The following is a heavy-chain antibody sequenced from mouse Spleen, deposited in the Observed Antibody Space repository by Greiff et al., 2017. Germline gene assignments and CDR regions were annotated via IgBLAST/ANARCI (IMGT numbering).Heavy chain of an antibody. D-gene: IGHD1-1*01. V-gene: IGHV1-72*01. CDR2: IDPSSGGT. CDR3: ARDYGSSLYYFDY. J-gene: IGHJ2*01. CDR1: GYTFTSYW. Sequence: QVQLQQPGAELVKPGASVKLSCKASGYTFTSYWMHWVKQRPGRGLEWIGRIDPSSGGTKYNEKFKSKATLTVDKSSSTAYMQLSSLTSEDSAVYYCARDYGSSLYYFDYWGQGTTRTVSS.